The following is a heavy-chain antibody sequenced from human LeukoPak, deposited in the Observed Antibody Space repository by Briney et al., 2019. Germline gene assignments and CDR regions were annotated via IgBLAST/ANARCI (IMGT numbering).Heavy chain of an antibody. D-gene: IGHD4-23*01. V-gene: IGHV3-33*01. J-gene: IGHJ4*02. CDR3: AREGPRGNSQFDY. CDR2: IWYDGSNK. Sequence: GGSLRLSCVASGFTFSSYGMHWVRQVPGKGLEWVALIWYDGSNKYYSDSVKGRFTISRDNSKNTLYLQMNSLRAEDTAVYYCAREGPRGNSQFDYWGQGTLVTVSS. CDR1: GFTFSSYG.